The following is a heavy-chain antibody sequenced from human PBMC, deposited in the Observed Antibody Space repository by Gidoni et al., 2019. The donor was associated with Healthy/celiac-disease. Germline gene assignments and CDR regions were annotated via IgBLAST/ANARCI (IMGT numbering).Heavy chain of an antibody. CDR1: GGSISSYY. J-gene: IGHJ2*01. CDR2: IYYSGST. CDR3: ARAPITIFGVVIQGYFDL. D-gene: IGHD3-3*01. V-gene: IGHV4-59*01. Sequence: QVQLQESGPGLVKPSETLSLNCTVSGGSISSYYWSWIRQPPGKGLEWIGYIYYSGSTNYNPSLKSRVTISVDTSKNQFSLKLSSVTAADTAVYYCARAPITIFGVVIQGYFDLWGRGTLVTVSS.